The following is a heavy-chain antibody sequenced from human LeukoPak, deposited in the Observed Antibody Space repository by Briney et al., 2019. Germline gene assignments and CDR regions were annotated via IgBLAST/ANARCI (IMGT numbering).Heavy chain of an antibody. CDR1: GFTFSSYA. V-gene: IGHV3-23*01. D-gene: IGHD2-8*01. CDR3: ARDLVLAV. Sequence: GGSLRLSCAASGFTFSSYAMSWVRQAPGKGLEWVAATSGSGGSTYYADSVKGRFTISRDNAKNSLYLQMNSLRDEDTAVYYCARDLVLAVWGQGTTVTVSS. J-gene: IGHJ6*02. CDR2: TSGSGGST.